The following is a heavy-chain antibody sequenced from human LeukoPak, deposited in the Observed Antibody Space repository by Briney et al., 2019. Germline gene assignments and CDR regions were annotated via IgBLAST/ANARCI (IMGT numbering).Heavy chain of an antibody. Sequence: GGSLRLSCAASGFTFSNYWMIWVRQAPGKGLDWVSGISGSGGSTYYADSVKGRFTISRDNSKNTLYLQMNSLRAGDTAVYYCAKDLSGDWLPSDYWGQGTLVTVSS. D-gene: IGHD3-9*01. CDR3: AKDLSGDWLPSDY. V-gene: IGHV3-23*01. CDR2: ISGSGGST. J-gene: IGHJ4*02. CDR1: GFTFSNYW.